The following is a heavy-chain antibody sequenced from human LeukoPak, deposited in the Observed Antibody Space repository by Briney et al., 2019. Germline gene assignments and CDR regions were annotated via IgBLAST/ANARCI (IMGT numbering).Heavy chain of an antibody. J-gene: IGHJ3*01. CDR2: ISGSGDTI. CDR3: ARIRSPRDAFDV. V-gene: IGHV3-11*04. Sequence: GGSLRLSCAASGFTFRDFFITYIRQAPGKGLEWLAYISGSGDTIFYADSVRGRFTISRDDAKNSVHLQMSSLRLDDTAVYYCARIRSPRDAFDVWGQGTMVTVSS. CDR1: GFTFRDFF. D-gene: IGHD3-16*01.